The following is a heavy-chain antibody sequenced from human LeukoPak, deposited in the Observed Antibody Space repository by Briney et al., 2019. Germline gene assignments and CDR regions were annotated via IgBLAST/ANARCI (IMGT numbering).Heavy chain of an antibody. Sequence: GESLRLSCTASGFTFRTYAKTWVRQPPRKGLESISSMSRRSRYIYCADSVRGRFTISRDNAKHSLSLEMNNLRAEDTAMYYCARDRPTGASRVFVVEWGQGTLVTVSS. CDR1: GFTFRTYA. CDR3: ARDRPTGASRVFVVE. CDR2: MSRRSRYI. D-gene: IGHD2-15*01. V-gene: IGHV3-21*01. J-gene: IGHJ4*02.